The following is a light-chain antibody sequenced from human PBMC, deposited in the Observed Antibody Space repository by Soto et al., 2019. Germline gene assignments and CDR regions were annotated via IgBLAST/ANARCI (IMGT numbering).Light chain of an antibody. J-gene: IGKJ5*01. CDR3: QQYYSYPRT. CDR1: QDISHY. V-gene: IGKV1-33*01. CDR2: DAS. Sequence: DIQMTQSPSSLSASVGDRVTITCQASQDISHYLNWSQQKPGTAPRLRLYDASHLETGVPSRCSGRGAGTDFTLTISCLQSEDFATYYCQQYYSYPRTFGQGTRLEIK.